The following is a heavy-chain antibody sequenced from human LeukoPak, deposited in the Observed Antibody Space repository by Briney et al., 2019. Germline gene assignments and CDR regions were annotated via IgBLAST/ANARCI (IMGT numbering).Heavy chain of an antibody. D-gene: IGHD1/OR15-1a*01. V-gene: IGHV3-11*01. CDR2: ISSSGSTL. Sequence: GGSLRLSCAAAGFTFSDYYMSWIRQAPGKGLEWVSYISSSGSTLYYADSVKGRFTISRDDAKSSLYLQMNSLRAEDTAVYYCARDRCDRTTCRNLDSPSEQSNWGQGTLVTVSS. CDR3: ARDRCDRTTCRNLDSPSEQSN. J-gene: IGHJ4*02. CDR1: GFTFSDYY.